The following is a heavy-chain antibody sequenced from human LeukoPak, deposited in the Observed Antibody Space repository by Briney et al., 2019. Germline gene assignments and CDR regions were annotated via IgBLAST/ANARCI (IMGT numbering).Heavy chain of an antibody. J-gene: IGHJ1*01. CDR2: INPNSGGT. Sequence: ASVKVSCKASGYTFTGYYMHWVRQAPGQGLEWMGWINPNSGGTNYAQKFQGRVTMTRDTSISTAYMELSRLRSDDTAVYYCARARGVTAIGYFQHWGQGTPVTVSS. CDR3: ARARGVTAIGYFQH. D-gene: IGHD2-21*02. CDR1: GYTFTGYY. V-gene: IGHV1-2*02.